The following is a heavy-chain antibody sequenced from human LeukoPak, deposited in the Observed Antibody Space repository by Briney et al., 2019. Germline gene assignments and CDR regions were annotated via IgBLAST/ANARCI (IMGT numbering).Heavy chain of an antibody. J-gene: IGHJ4*02. CDR1: GFTFSDYY. CDR2: ISSSGSTI. Sequence: PGGSLRLSCAASGFTFSDYYMSWIRQAPGKGLEWVSYISSSGSTIYYADSVKGRFTISRDNAKNSLYLQMNSLRAEDTAVYYCARSASSLKLEGLFNQVYSSDPFPFDYWGQGTLVTVSS. D-gene: IGHD3-22*01. CDR3: ARSASSLKLEGLFNQVYSSDPFPFDY. V-gene: IGHV3-11*01.